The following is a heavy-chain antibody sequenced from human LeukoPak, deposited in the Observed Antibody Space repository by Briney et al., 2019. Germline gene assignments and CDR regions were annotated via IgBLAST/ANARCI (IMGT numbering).Heavy chain of an antibody. V-gene: IGHV1-2*02. CDR3: AVPIIPAAFAPDY. CDR1: GYTFTGYY. CDR2: INPDSGGT. D-gene: IGHD2-2*01. Sequence: ASVKVSCKASGYTFTGYYMHWVRQAPGQGLEWMGWINPDSGGTNYAQKFQGRVTMTTNTSITTAYMEMTSLRSDDTAVYYCAVPIIPAAFAPDYWRQATLVTVSS. J-gene: IGHJ4*02.